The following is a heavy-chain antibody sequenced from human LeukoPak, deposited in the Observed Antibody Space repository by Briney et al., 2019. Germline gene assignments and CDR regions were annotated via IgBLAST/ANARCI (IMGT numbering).Heavy chain of an antibody. J-gene: IGHJ4*02. D-gene: IGHD3-9*01. V-gene: IGHV4-31*03. Sequence: SETLSLTCTVSGGSISSGGYYWSWIRQHPGKGLEWNGYIYYSGSTYYNPSLKSRVNISVDTSKNQFSLKLSSVTAADTAVYYCARASDDILTGGSDYWGQGTLVTVSS. CDR2: IYYSGST. CDR3: ARASDDILTGGSDY. CDR1: GGSISSGGYY.